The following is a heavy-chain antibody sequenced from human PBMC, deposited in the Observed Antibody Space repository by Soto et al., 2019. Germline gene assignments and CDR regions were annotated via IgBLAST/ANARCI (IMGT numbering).Heavy chain of an antibody. CDR1: GGSFGGYY. CDR2: INYSGST. J-gene: IGHJ3*02. Sequence: PSETLSLTCAVYGGSFGGYYRSWIRQPPGKGLEWIGEINYSGSTNYNPSLKSRVTISVDTSKNQFSLKLSSVTAADTAVYYCARHRGYCSSTSCYDAFDIWGQGTMVTVSS. CDR3: ARHRGYCSSTSCYDAFDI. V-gene: IGHV4-34*01. D-gene: IGHD2-2*01.